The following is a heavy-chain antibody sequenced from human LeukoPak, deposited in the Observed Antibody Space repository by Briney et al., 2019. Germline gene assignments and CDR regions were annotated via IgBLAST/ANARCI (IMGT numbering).Heavy chain of an antibody. CDR2: IIPIFGTA. V-gene: IGHV1-69*06. Sequence: SVKVSCKASGGTFSSYAISWVRQAPGQGLEWMGGIIPIFGTANYAQKFQGRVTITADKSTSTAYMELSSLRSEDRAVYYCARLSYPPGEGGTWGQGTLVTVSS. D-gene: IGHD3-16*01. CDR1: GGTFSSYA. CDR3: ARLSYPPGEGGT. J-gene: IGHJ4*02.